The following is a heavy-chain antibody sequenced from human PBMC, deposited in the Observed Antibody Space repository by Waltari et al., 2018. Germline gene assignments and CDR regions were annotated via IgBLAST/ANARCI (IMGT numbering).Heavy chain of an antibody. CDR3: ARCSGGICYSAY. CDR1: GYTFTSYA. J-gene: IGHJ4*02. D-gene: IGHD2-15*01. CDR2: INTNNGKP. Sequence: QVQLVQSGSELKKPGASEKVSCKASGYTFTSYAMNWVRQAPGQGIEWLGWINTNNGKPTYSQGCSGRFVVSLDTSCSTAYLQISSLKAEDTAVYYGARCSGGICYSAYWGQGNLVTVSS. V-gene: IGHV7-4-1*02.